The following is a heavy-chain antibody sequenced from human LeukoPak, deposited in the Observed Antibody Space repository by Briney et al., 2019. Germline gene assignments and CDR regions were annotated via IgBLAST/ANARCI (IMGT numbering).Heavy chain of an antibody. CDR2: ITWNGGST. D-gene: IGHD2-8*01. CDR1: GFIFNDYG. V-gene: IGHV3-20*04. J-gene: IGHJ6*03. Sequence: GGSLLLSCAASGFIFNDYGMSWVRQAPGQGPEWVSGITWNGGSTDYAASVKGRFTISRDNAKNSLYLRMNSLRDEDTALYYCARDLMMEGRYFYHYMDVWGKGTTVTVSS. CDR3: ARDLMMEGRYFYHYMDV.